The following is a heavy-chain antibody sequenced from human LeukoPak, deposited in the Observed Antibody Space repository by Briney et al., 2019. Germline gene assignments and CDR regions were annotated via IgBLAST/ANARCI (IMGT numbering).Heavy chain of an antibody. V-gene: IGHV1-69*06. Sequence: ASVKVSCTASGGAFSSYAISWVRQAPGQGLEWMGGIIPIFGTANYAQKFQGRVTITADKSTSTAYMELSSLRSEDTAVYYCARDEREPALWWLTSTSSAFDIWGQGTMVTVSS. J-gene: IGHJ3*02. D-gene: IGHD5-12*01. CDR1: GGAFSSYA. CDR2: IIPIFGTA. CDR3: ARDEREPALWWLTSTSSAFDI.